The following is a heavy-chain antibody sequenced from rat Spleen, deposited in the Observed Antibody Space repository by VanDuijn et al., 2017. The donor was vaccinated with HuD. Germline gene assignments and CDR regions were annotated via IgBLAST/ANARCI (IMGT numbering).Heavy chain of an antibody. CDR2: ITPSGITT. CDR3: AREGITTPFDY. J-gene: IGHJ2*01. D-gene: IGHD1-4*01. Sequence: EVQLVESGGGLVLPGRSLKLSCAASGFSFSKYGMQWIRQTPTKGLQWVAAITPSGITTHYRDSMKGRFTISRDNAKSTLYLQMDSLRSEDTATYYCAREGITTPFDYWGQGVMVTVSS. V-gene: IGHV5-19*01. CDR1: GFSFSKYG.